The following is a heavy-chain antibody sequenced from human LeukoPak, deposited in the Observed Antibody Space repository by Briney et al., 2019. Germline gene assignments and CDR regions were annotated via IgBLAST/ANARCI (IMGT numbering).Heavy chain of an antibody. J-gene: IGHJ5*02. Sequence: SETLSLTCTVSGGSISSSSYYWGWIRQPPGKGLEWIGSIYYSGSTYYNPSLKSRVTISVDTSKNQFSLKLSSVTAADTAVYYCARGPRQWLPYNWFDPWGQGTLVTVSS. CDR3: ARGPRQWLPYNWFDP. D-gene: IGHD6-19*01. V-gene: IGHV4-39*07. CDR2: IYYSGST. CDR1: GGSISSSSYY.